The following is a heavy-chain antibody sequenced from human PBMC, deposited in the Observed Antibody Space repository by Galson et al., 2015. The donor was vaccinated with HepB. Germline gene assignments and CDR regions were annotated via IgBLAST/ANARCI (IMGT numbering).Heavy chain of an antibody. J-gene: IGHJ6*02. Sequence: SVKVSCKASGDTFNNCAINWVRQAPGQGLEWMGRIIPILNMADYAQKFQGRLTISADMSTSTAYMELSSLRYEDTAMYYCARVLRDTTMVSNYYYYSLDVCGQGTTVTVSS. CDR1: GDTFNNCA. CDR2: IIPILNMA. V-gene: IGHV1-69*04. D-gene: IGHD5-18*01. CDR3: ARVLRDTTMVSNYYYYSLDV.